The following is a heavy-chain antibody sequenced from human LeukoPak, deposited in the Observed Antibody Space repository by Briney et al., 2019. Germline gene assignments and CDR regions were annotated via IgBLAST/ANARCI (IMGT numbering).Heavy chain of an antibody. Sequence: PGGSLRLSCAASGFTFSSYAMHWVRQAPGKGLEWAAVISYDGSNKYYADSVKGRFTISRDNSKNTLYLQMNSLRAEDTAVYYCARGYCSSTSCSTYYYGMDVWGQGTTVTVSS. CDR2: ISYDGSNK. V-gene: IGHV3-30*04. D-gene: IGHD2-2*01. CDR3: ARGYCSSTSCSTYYYGMDV. CDR1: GFTFSSYA. J-gene: IGHJ6*02.